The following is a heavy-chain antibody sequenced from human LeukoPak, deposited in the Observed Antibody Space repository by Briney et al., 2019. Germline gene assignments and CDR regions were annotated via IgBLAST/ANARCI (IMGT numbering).Heavy chain of an antibody. Sequence: PGGSLRLSCAASGFTFSSYGMHWVRQAPAKGQEWVAFIRYDGNNEYYADSVKGRFTISRDNSKNTLYLQMNSLRAEDTAVYYCATGSAPGITFDYWGQGTLVTVSS. V-gene: IGHV3-30*02. CDR2: IRYDGNNE. CDR1: GFTFSSYG. J-gene: IGHJ4*02. CDR3: ATGSAPGITFDY. D-gene: IGHD2-15*01.